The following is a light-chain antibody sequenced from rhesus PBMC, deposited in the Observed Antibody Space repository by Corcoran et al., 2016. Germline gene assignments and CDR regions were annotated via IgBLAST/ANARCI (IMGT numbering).Light chain of an antibody. CDR3: LQPNSYPLT. Sequence: DIQMTQSPSSLSAPVGDTGTITCRASQGISSYLNWFQQKPGKAPKLLIYAASSLESGVPSRFSGSGSGTEFTLTIRSLQPEDFAAYYCLQPNSYPLTFGGGTKVEIK. CDR1: QGISSY. J-gene: IGKJ4*01. V-gene: IGKV1-28*01. CDR2: AAS.